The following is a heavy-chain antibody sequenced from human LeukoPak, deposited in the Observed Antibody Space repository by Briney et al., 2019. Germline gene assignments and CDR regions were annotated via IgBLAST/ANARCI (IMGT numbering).Heavy chain of an antibody. J-gene: IGHJ4*02. Sequence: PSETLSLTCTVSGGSISSSSYYWGWIRQSPGKGLEWIGSIYYSGSTYYNPSLKSRVTISVDTSKNQFSLKLSSVTAADTAVYYCARQDITIFGVVIIPTFFDYWGQGTLVTVSS. CDR3: ARQDITIFGVVIIPTFFDY. V-gene: IGHV4-39*01. CDR2: IYYSGST. D-gene: IGHD3-3*01. CDR1: GGSISSSSYY.